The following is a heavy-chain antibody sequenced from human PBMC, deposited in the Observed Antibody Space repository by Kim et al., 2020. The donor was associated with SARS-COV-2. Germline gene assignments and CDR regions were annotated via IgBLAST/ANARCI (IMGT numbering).Heavy chain of an antibody. D-gene: IGHD3-22*01. V-gene: IGHV1-8*01. CDR1: GYTFTSYD. CDR3: TLFYYDSSASGDY. J-gene: IGHJ4*02. Sequence: ASVKVSCKASGYTFTSYDINWVRQATGQGLEWMGWMNPNSGNTGYAQKFQGRVTMTRNTSISTAYMELSSLRSEDTAVYYCTLFYYDSSASGDYWGQGTLVTVSS. CDR2: MNPNSGNT.